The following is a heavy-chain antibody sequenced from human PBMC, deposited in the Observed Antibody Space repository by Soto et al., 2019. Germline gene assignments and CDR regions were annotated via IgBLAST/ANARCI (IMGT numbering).Heavy chain of an antibody. Sequence: PVKVASTSCRYRFYISVVPGVRQAPGQGLEWMGIINPSGDSTSYAQKFQGRVTMTRDTSTSTVYMELSSLRSEGTAVYYCVRNRLMTESFDSFYMWGRGT. CDR2: INPSGDST. J-gene: IGHJ3*02. CDR3: VRNRLMTESFDSFYM. D-gene: IGHD3-10*01. CDR1: RYRFYISV. V-gene: IGHV1-46*02.